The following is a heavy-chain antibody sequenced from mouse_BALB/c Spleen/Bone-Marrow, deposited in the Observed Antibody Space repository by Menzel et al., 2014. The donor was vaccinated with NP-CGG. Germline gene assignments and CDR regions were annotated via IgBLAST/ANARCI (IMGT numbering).Heavy chain of an antibody. Sequence: DVKLLESGGGLVQPGGSLKLSCAASGFDFSGFWMGWVRQAPGKGLEWIGEINPDSSTINYTPSLKDRFIISRDNAKNTLYLQMSKVRSEDTALYYCARLGYYGGFAYWGQGTLVTVSA. CDR1: GFDFSGFW. CDR3: ARLGYYGGFAY. D-gene: IGHD2-3*01. V-gene: IGHV4-1*02. J-gene: IGHJ3*01. CDR2: INPDSSTI.